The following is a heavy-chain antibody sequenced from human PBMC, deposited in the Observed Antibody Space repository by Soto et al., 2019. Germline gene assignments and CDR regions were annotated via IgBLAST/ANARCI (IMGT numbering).Heavy chain of an antibody. CDR3: ARGTTEEALDY. CDR1: GSTFTSYG. Sequence: VASLKVSCKSSGSTFTSYGISCVRHAPGQGLEWMGWISAYNGNTNYAQKLQGRVTMTTDTSTSTAYMELRSLRSDDTAVYYCARGTTEEALDYWGQGTLVTVSS. V-gene: IGHV1-18*01. J-gene: IGHJ4*02. D-gene: IGHD1-1*01. CDR2: ISAYNGNT.